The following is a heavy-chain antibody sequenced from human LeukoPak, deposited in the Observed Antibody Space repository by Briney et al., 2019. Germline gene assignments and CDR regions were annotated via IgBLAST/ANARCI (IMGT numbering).Heavy chain of an antibody. Sequence: ASVKVSCKASGYTFTSYGISWVRQAPGQGREWMGWISAYNGNTNYAQKLQGRVTMTTDTSTSTAYMELRSLRSDDTAVYYWTRDLVPLYCSSTSCSVPNWFDPWGQGTLVTVSS. CDR2: ISAYNGNT. CDR1: GYTFTSYG. D-gene: IGHD2-2*01. J-gene: IGHJ5*02. V-gene: IGHV1-18*01. CDR3: TRDLVPLYCSSTSCSVPNWFDP.